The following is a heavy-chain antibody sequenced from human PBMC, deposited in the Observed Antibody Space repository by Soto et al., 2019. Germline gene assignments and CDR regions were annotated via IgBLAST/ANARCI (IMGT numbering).Heavy chain of an antibody. V-gene: IGHV1-2*04. D-gene: IGHD3-10*01. J-gene: IGHJ6*02. CDR3: ARASRGGFGELLSPYEYYYYGMDV. CDR1: GYTFTGYY. Sequence: ASVKVSCKASGYTFTGYYMHWVRQAPGQGLEWMGWINPNSGGTNYAQKFQGWVTMTRDTSISTAYMELSRLRSDDTAVYYCARASRGGFGELLSPYEYYYYGMDVWGQGTTVTVSS. CDR2: INPNSGGT.